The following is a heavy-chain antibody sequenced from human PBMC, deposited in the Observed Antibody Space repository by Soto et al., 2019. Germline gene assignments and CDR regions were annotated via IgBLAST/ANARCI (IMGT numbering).Heavy chain of an antibody. CDR3: ARDECSSTSCYTGPYYYGMDV. Sequence: QVQLVQSGAEVKKPGSSVKVSCKASGGTFSSYAISWVRQAPGQGLEWMGGIIPIFGTANYAQKFQGRVTITADESKSTAYMELSSLRSEDTAVYYCARDECSSTSCYTGPYYYGMDVWGQGTTVTVSS. D-gene: IGHD2-2*02. CDR2: IIPIFGTA. J-gene: IGHJ6*02. CDR1: GGTFSSYA. V-gene: IGHV1-69*01.